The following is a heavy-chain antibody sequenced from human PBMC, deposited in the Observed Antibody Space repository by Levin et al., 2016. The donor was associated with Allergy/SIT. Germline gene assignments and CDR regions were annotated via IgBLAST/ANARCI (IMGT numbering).Heavy chain of an antibody. Sequence: SETLSLTCAVYGGSFSGYYWSWIRQPPGKGLEWIGEINHSGSTNYNPSLKSRVTISVDTSKNQFSLKLSSVTAADTAVYYCAVRSSWTHRRVDYWGQGTLVTVSS. CDR2: INHSGST. V-gene: IGHV4-34*01. CDR3: AVRSSWTHRRVDY. D-gene: IGHD6-13*01. CDR1: GGSFSGYY. J-gene: IGHJ4*02.